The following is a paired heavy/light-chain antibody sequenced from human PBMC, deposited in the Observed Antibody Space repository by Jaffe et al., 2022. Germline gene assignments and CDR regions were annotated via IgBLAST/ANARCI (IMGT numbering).Light chain of an antibody. CDR1: QSVRSN. CDR2: GAS. Sequence: EIVMTQSPATLSVSPGERATLSCRASQSVRSNFAWYQQKPDQAPRLLIYGASTRATNIPARFSGSGSGTEFTLTISSLQSEDFAVYYCQQYDDWPLTFGGGTKVEIK. J-gene: IGKJ4*01. V-gene: IGKV3-15*01. CDR3: QQYDDWPLT.
Heavy chain of an antibody. V-gene: IGHV3-30*02. CDR2: MRSDGRYE. D-gene: IGHD1-26*01. CDR1: GFTFNSFG. Sequence: QVQLVESGGGVVQPGESLRLSCATSGFTFNSFGIHWGRQAPGKGLEWVAFMRSDGRYEWYADSVKGRFTISRDNSKNTLSLQMNSLRAEDTAVYYCARDGVVGGMGGYYFDYWGQGTLVTVSS. J-gene: IGHJ4*02. CDR3: ARDGVVGGMGGYYFDY.